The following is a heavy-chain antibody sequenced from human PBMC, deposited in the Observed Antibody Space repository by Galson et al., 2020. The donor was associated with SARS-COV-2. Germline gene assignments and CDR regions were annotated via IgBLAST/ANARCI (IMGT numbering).Heavy chain of an antibody. Sequence: SLKISCAASGFTFDDYAMHWVRQAPGKGLEWVSGISWNSGSIGYADSVKGRFTISRDNAKNSLYLQMNSLRAEDTALYYCAKDRADGYNPRYYYYYGMDVWGQGTTVTVSS. CDR2: ISWNSGSI. CDR3: AKDRADGYNPRYYYYYGMDV. V-gene: IGHV3-9*01. CDR1: GFTFDDYA. D-gene: IGHD5-12*01. J-gene: IGHJ6*02.